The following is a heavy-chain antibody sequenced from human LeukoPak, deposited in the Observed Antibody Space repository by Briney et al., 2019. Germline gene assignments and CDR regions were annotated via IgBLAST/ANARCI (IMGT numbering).Heavy chain of an antibody. CDR1: GFTFGDYA. Sequence: GGSLRLSCTASGFTFGDYAMRRVRQAPGRGLEWVGFIRSKDYGGTTEYAASVKGRFTISRDDSKSIAYLQMNSLKTEDTAVYYCTRDRRQDIVVVPAASFGYWGQGTLVTVSS. CDR2: IRSKDYGGTT. CDR3: TRDRRQDIVVVPAASFGY. V-gene: IGHV3-49*04. D-gene: IGHD2-2*01. J-gene: IGHJ4*02.